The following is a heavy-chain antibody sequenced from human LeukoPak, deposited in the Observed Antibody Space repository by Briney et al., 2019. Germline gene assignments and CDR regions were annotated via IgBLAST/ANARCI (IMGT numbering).Heavy chain of an antibody. CDR2: I. CDR1: GSTFSSYN. J-gene: IGHJ3*02. V-gene: IGHV3-21*01. D-gene: IGHD1-26*01. CDR3: ARNRVGATSDAFDI. Sequence: PGGSLRLSCAASGSTFSSYNMNWVRQAPGKGLEWVSHIYYADSVKGRLTISRDNAKNSLYLQMNSLRAEDTAVYYCARNRVGATSDAFDIWGQGTMVTVSS.